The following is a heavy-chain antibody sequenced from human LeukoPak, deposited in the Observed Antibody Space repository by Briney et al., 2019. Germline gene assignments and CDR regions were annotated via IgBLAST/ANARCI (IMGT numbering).Heavy chain of an antibody. Sequence: PSETLSLTCSVSGGSISSYYWSWIRQPPGKGLEWIGYIYYSGSTDDNPSLKSRVTISIDTSKKQFSLKLSSVTAADTAVYYCARSGEIASFDYWGQGTLVTVSS. CDR2: IYYSGST. D-gene: IGHD3-3*02. CDR3: ARSGEIASFDY. CDR1: GGSISSYY. V-gene: IGHV4-59*12. J-gene: IGHJ4*02.